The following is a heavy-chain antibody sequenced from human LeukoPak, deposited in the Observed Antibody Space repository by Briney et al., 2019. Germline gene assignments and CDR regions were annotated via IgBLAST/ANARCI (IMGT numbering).Heavy chain of an antibody. V-gene: IGHV3-7*01. J-gene: IGHJ4*02. CDR2: IKQDGSEK. CDR3: AREKTRGGGLDY. CDR1: GFTFSSYW. D-gene: IGHD2-15*01. Sequence: GESLRLSCAASGFTFSSYWMSSVRQAPGEGLESVPNIKQDGSEKYYVDSVKGRFTISRDNAKNTLYLQKTSLRAEDTAVYYCAREKTRGGGLDYWGQGVLVTVSS.